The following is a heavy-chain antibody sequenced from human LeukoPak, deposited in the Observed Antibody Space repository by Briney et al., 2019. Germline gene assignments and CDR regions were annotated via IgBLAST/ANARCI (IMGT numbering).Heavy chain of an antibody. J-gene: IGHJ4*02. Sequence: PSETLSLTCAVYGGSFSGYYWSWIRQPPGKGLEWIGEITLSGSTNYNPSFKSRVTISVDTSKNQFSLKLSSVTAADTAVYDCARGAAVAGYDYCGQGTLVTVSS. CDR1: GGSFSGYY. D-gene: IGHD6-19*01. CDR3: ARGAAVAGYDY. V-gene: IGHV4-34*01. CDR2: ITLSGST.